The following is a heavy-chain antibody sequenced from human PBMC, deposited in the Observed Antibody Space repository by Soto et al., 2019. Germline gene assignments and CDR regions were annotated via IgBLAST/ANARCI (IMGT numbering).Heavy chain of an antibody. V-gene: IGHV3-72*01. CDR1: GFTFSDYY. CDR2: ITNKANGYTT. Sequence: EVQLVESGGGLVQPGGSLRLSCAGSGFTFSDYYMDWVRQAPGKGLEWVGRITNKANGYTTEYAASVKGRFTISRDDSKISLFLQINTLKTEDTAMYYWARRYCSGGMCYGWADYWGQGTLVTVSS. J-gene: IGHJ4*02. D-gene: IGHD2-15*01. CDR3: ARRYCSGGMCYGWADY.